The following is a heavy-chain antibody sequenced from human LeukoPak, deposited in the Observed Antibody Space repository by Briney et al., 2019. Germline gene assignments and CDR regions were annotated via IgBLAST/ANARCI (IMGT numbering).Heavy chain of an antibody. D-gene: IGHD3-10*01. J-gene: IGHJ6*03. V-gene: IGHV3-64*01. CDR3: AREARPLWFGEPGLYYYYYMDV. CDR1: GFTFSSYA. Sequence: GGSLRLSCAASGFTFSSYAMHWVRQAPGKGLEYVSAISSNGGSTYYANSVKGRFTISRDNSKNTPYLQMGSLRAEDMAVYYCAREARPLWFGEPGLYYYYYMDVWGKGTTVTISS. CDR2: ISSNGGST.